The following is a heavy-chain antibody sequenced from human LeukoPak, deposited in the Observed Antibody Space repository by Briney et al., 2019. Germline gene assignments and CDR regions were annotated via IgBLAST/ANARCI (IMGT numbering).Heavy chain of an antibody. V-gene: IGHV3-23*01. CDR1: GFTFSSYA. J-gene: IGHJ4*02. CDR2: ISGSGGST. Sequence: GGSLRLSCAASGFTFSSYAMSWVRQAPGKGLEWVSAISGSGGSTYYADSVKGRFTISRDNSKNTLYLQMNSLRAEDTAVYYCAKDETDIVVVPDAWFDYWGQGTLVTVSS. CDR3: AKDETDIVVVPDAWFDY. D-gene: IGHD2-2*01.